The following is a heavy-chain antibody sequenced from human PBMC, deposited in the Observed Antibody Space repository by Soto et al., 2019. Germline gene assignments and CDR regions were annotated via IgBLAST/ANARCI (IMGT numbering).Heavy chain of an antibody. V-gene: IGHV1-46*01. CDR2: INPSGGST. CDR3: ARDGRPYYDSSRYYVDY. CDR1: GYTFTSYY. D-gene: IGHD3-22*01. Sequence: QVQLVQSGAEVKKPGASVKVSCKASGYTFTSYYMHWVRQAPGQGLEWMGIINPSGGSTSYAQKFQGRVTMTRDTSTSTVSMELSSLRSEDTAVYYCARDGRPYYDSSRYYVDYWGQGTLVTVSS. J-gene: IGHJ4*02.